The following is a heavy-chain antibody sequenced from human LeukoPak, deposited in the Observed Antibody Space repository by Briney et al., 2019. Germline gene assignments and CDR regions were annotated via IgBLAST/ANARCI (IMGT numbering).Heavy chain of an antibody. CDR2: LRPTITYT. CDR1: GYTISNYD. D-gene: IGHD4-17*01. CDR3: ARGPTVLAWFDS. J-gene: IGHJ5*01. V-gene: IGHV1-8*01. Sequence: ASVKVSCKASGYTISNYDINWLGQAPGQGLDWLGWLRPTITYTGYAVKFQDRVTTTSDTSINTAFMELHSLTSEDTAVYYCARGPTVLAWFDSWGQGTLVTVSS.